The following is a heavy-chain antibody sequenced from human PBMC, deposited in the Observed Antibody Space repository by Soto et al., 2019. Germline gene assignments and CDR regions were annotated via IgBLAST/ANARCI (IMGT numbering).Heavy chain of an antibody. CDR1: GYTFTSYG. J-gene: IGHJ4*02. CDR3: ARVIMSYQYSSGWPTDY. D-gene: IGHD6-19*01. CDR2: ISAYNGNT. Sequence: QVQLVQSGAEVKKPGASVKVSCKASGYTFTSYGISWVRQAPGQGLEWMGWISAYNGNTNYAQKLQGRVTMTTDTSKRTAYMELRSLRSDDTAVYYCARVIMSYQYSSGWPTDYWGQGTLVTVSS. V-gene: IGHV1-18*01.